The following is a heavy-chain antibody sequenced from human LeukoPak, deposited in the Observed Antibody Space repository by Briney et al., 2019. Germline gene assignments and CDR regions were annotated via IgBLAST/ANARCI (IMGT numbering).Heavy chain of an antibody. CDR3: ARGSASYYYYYGMDV. Sequence: KASETLSLTCTVSGGSISSYYWSWIRQPPGKGLEWIGYIYYSGSTNYNPSLKSRVTISVDTSKNQFSLKLSSVTAADTAVYYCARGSASYYYYYGMDVWGQGTTVTVSS. V-gene: IGHV4-59*01. CDR1: GGSISSYY. J-gene: IGHJ6*02. CDR2: IYYSGST.